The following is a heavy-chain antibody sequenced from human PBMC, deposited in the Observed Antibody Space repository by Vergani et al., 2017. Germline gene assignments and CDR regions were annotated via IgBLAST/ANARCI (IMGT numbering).Heavy chain of an antibody. CDR1: KYSLGNYW. V-gene: IGHV5-51*01. J-gene: IGHJ4*02. D-gene: IGHD1-1*01. CDR3: ARHTTYTDS. CDR2: IYPADSDT. Sequence: EVELVQSGPEMRKPGESLTISCKVSKYSLGNYWMGCVRRMPGKGREWMAIIYPADSDTRYSPPFQGQVTIPADKSISTAFLQWYSLKASDTALYYCARHTTYTDSWGQGTLVTVSS.